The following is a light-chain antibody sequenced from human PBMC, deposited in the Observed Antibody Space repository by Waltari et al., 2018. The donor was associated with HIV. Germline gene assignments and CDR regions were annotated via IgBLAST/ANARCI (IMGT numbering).Light chain of an antibody. CDR3: QSYETSNPVV. V-gene: IGLV6-57*01. CDR1: SGNIASNY. Sequence: NFMLTQPHSVSESPGTTVTISCTSSSGNIASNYVQWYQQRPGTCPNTLMYEGKKSPPGVPDVFSGSIVISSSVDSLTVAGLKTEDEADYYCQSYETSNPVVFGGGTKLTVL. J-gene: IGLJ2*01. CDR2: EGK.